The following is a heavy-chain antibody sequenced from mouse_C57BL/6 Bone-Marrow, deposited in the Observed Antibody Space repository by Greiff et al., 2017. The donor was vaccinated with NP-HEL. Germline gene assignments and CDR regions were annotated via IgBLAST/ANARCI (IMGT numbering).Heavy chain of an antibody. Sequence: EVQLQQSGPELVKPGASVKISCKASGYTFTDYYMNWVKQSHGKSLEWIGDINPNNGGTSYNQKFKGKATLTVDKSSSTAYMELRSLTSEDSAVYYCAMIYYGVFAYWGQGTLVTVSA. J-gene: IGHJ3*01. D-gene: IGHD2-1*01. CDR3: AMIYYGVFAY. CDR1: GYTFTDYY. CDR2: INPNNGGT. V-gene: IGHV1-26*01.